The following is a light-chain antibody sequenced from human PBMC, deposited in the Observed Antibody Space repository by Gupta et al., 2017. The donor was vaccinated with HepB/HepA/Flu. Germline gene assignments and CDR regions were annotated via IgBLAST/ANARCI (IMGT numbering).Light chain of an antibody. J-gene: IGKJ1*01. CDR3: MQGTHWPPT. Sequence: DVVLTQSPLSLPVTLGEPASISCRSSQSLVYNDGNTYLNWFQQRPGQSPRRLIYEVSNRDSGVPDRFSGSGSATNFTLKISRVEAEDVGVYYCMQGTHWPPTFGQGTKVEIK. V-gene: IGKV2-30*01. CDR2: EVS. CDR1: QSLVYNDGNTY.